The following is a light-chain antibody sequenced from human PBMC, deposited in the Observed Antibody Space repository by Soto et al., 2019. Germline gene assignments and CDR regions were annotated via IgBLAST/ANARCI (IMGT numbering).Light chain of an antibody. V-gene: IGKV3-15*01. CDR1: PSVSSN. CDR3: QQYNQWPGT. J-gene: IGKJ1*01. Sequence: EIVMTQSPVTLSVSPWERFTLSCMASPSVSSNLAWYQQKPGQAHRLLIYGASSRATGVPVRFSGSGSGVAFTLTISGLQSEDFAVYHCQQYNQWPGTFGQGTKVDI. CDR2: GAS.